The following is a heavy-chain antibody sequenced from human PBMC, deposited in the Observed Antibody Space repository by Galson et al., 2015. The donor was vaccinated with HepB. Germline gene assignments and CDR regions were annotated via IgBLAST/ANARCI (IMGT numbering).Heavy chain of an antibody. V-gene: IGHV3-30*18. J-gene: IGHJ4*02. Sequence: SLRLSCAASGFTFSSYGMHWVRQAPGKGLEWVAVISYDGSNKYYADSVKGRFTISRDSSKNTLYLQMNSLRAEDTAVYYCAKPRLNYDFWSGSDYWGQGTLVTVSS. CDR1: GFTFSSYG. CDR3: AKPRLNYDFWSGSDY. D-gene: IGHD3-3*01. CDR2: ISYDGSNK.